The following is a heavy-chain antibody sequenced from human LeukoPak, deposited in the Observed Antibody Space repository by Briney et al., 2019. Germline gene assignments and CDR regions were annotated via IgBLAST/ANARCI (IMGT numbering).Heavy chain of an antibody. CDR2: INQDGSEK. Sequence: PGGSLRLSCVASGFSFSNFWMIWVRQAPGKGLEWVANINQDGSEKNYVDSVKGRFTISRDNAKNSLYLQMYSLRAEDTAVYYCVKDRLRTTVTRFDSWGQGTLVTVSS. J-gene: IGHJ4*02. V-gene: IGHV3-7*01. D-gene: IGHD4-17*01. CDR1: GFSFSNFW. CDR3: VKDRLRTTVTRFDS.